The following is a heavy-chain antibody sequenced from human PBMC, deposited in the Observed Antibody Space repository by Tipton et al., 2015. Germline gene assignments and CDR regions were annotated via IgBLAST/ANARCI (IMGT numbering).Heavy chain of an antibody. V-gene: IGHV4-30-4*08. CDR1: GVSVTSGSYY. J-gene: IGHJ5*02. CDR3: ARVRCKPYCSSAAYKEFDT. CDR2: IYYNGNT. Sequence: TLSLTCTVSGVSVTSGSYYWSWIRQPPGKGLEWIGYIYYNGNTYYNPSLKSRVTVSVDRSENQFSLKVSSVTDADTAVYYCARVRCKPYCSSAAYKEFDTWGQGTLVTVSS. D-gene: IGHD2-2*01.